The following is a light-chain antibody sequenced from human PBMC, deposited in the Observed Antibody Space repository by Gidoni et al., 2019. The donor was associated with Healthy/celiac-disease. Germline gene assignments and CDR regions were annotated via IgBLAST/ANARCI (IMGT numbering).Light chain of an antibody. CDR1: SSDVGGYNY. CDR3: SSYAGSNTWV. Sequence: LTQPPSASGSPGQSVTISCTGTSSDVGGYNYVTWYQQHPGKAPKLMIYEVSKRPSGVPDRFSGSKSGNTASLTVSGLQAEDEADYYCSSYAGSNTWVFGGGTKLTVL. V-gene: IGLV2-8*01. CDR2: EVS. J-gene: IGLJ3*02.